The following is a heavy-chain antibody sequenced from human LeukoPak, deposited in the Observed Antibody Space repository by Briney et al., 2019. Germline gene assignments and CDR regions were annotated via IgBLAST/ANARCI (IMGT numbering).Heavy chain of an antibody. Sequence: GGSLRLSCAASGFTVSSNYMSWVRQAPGKGLEWVSVIYSGGSTYYAVSVNGRFIISRDNSMNTLYLQMNGLRAEDTAVYYCARDQGGYSTDFDFWGQGTLVTVSS. CDR1: GFTVSSNY. J-gene: IGHJ4*02. CDR3: ARDQGGYSTDFDF. CDR2: IYSGGST. V-gene: IGHV3-53*01. D-gene: IGHD5-12*01.